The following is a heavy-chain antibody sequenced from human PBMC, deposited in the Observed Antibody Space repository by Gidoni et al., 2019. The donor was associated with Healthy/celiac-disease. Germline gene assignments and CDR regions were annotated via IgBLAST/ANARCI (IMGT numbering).Heavy chain of an antibody. D-gene: IGHD3-10*01. CDR1: GSTLTEFS. Sequence: QVQLVQSGAEVKKPGASVKVSCKVSGSTLTEFSMHWVRQAPGKGLEGMGGFDPKEGETIYAQKFHGRVTMTEDTSTDTAYMELSSLRSEDTAVYYCATTQGGRTMEALGWFDPWGQGTLVTVSS. CDR2: FDPKEGET. CDR3: ATTQGGRTMEALGWFDP. J-gene: IGHJ5*02. V-gene: IGHV1-24*01.